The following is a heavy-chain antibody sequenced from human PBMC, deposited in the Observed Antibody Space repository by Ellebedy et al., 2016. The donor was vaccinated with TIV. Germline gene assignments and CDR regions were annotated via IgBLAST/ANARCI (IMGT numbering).Heavy chain of an antibody. CDR1: GGSISSYY. V-gene: IGHV4-59*01. CDR3: ARSGSDYYGSGPGYYGMDV. J-gene: IGHJ6*02. Sequence: SETLSLTCTVSGGSISSYYWSWIRQPPGKGLEWIGYIYYSGSTNYNPSLKSRVTISVDTSKNQFSLKLSSVTAADTAVYYCARSGSDYYGSGPGYYGMDVWGQGTTVTVSS. D-gene: IGHD3-10*01. CDR2: IYYSGST.